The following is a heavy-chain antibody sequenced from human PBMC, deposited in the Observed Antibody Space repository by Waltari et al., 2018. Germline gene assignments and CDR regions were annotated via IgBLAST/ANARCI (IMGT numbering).Heavy chain of an antibody. V-gene: IGHV1-69-2*01. Sequence: EVQLVQSGAEVKKPGATVKISCKASGYTFTDYYMPWVQQAPGKGLEWMGRVDPEDGETIYAEKFQGRVTITADTSTDTAYMELSSLRSEDTAVYYCATAVYRGYDFWSGYVFDYWGQGTLVTVSS. J-gene: IGHJ4*02. CDR1: GYTFTDYY. D-gene: IGHD3-3*01. CDR3: ATAVYRGYDFWSGYVFDY. CDR2: VDPEDGET.